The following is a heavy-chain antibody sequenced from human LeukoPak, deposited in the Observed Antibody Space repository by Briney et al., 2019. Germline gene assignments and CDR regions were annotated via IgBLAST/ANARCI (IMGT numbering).Heavy chain of an antibody. CDR2: IIPIFGTA. D-gene: IGHD5-18*01. V-gene: IGHV1-69*13. CDR3: ARDEGYSYGYDAFDI. Sequence: ASVKVSCKASGGTFSSYAISWVRQAPGQGLEWMGGIIPIFGTANYAQKFQGRVTITADESTSTAYMELSRLRSDDTAVYYCARDEGYSYGYDAFDIWGQGTMVTASS. J-gene: IGHJ3*02. CDR1: GGTFSSYA.